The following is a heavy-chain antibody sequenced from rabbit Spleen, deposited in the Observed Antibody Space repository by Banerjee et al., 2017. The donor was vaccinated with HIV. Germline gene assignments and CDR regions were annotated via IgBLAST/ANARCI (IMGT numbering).Heavy chain of an antibody. CDR1: GFAFSSSYY. J-gene: IGHJ6*01. V-gene: IGHV1S45*01. CDR3: ARVGTYDDGNYGRLDL. Sequence: QEQLVESGGGLVQPEGSLTLTCTASGFAFSSSYYISWVRQAPGKGLEWIACIYVSGGDTVYANWARGRFTISKTSSTTVTLQMTSLTAADTATYFCARVGTYDDGNYGRLDLWGPGTLVTVS. D-gene: IGHD8-1*01. CDR2: IYVSGGDT.